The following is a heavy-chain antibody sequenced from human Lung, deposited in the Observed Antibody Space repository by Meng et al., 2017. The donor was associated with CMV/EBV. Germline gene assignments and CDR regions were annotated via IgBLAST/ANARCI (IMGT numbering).Heavy chain of an antibody. CDR3: ARDNNCGPDY. D-gene: IGHD1-1*01. J-gene: IGHJ4*02. CDR2: IHPRRGNT. V-gene: IGHV1-2*02. CDR1: GYTFTGYY. Sequence: AXVXVSCKASGYTFTGYYMHWVRQAPGQGLEWIGWIHPRRGNTNYAQQFQGRVTLTRDTSINTGYMELTRLTSDDTAVYYCARDNNCGPDYWGQGTLVTVSS.